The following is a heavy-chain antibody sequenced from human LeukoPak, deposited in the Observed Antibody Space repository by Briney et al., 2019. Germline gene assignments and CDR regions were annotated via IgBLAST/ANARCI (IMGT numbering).Heavy chain of an antibody. CDR2: IYYSGST. D-gene: IGHD3-22*01. V-gene: IGHV4-39*07. CDR1: GGSISSSSYY. CDR3: ARDLGSHYYDSSGYPGDY. J-gene: IGHJ4*02. Sequence: PSETLSLTCTVSGGSISSSSYYWGWIRQPPGKGLEWIGSIYYSGSTYYNPSLKSRVTISVDTSKNQFSLKLSSVTAADTAVYYCARDLGSHYYDSSGYPGDYWGQGTLVTVSS.